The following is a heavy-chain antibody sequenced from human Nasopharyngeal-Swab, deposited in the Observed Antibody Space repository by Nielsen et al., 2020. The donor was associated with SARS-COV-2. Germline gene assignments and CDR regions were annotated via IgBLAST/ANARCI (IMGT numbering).Heavy chain of an antibody. J-gene: IGHJ4*02. D-gene: IGHD3-22*01. Sequence: SLKISCAASGFSFDYYVMHWVRQAPGKGLEWVSGISWNSGSIGYADSVKGRFTISRDNAKNSLYLQMNSLRAEDTAVYYCAISSGYYYPGFDYWDQGTLVTVSS. V-gene: IGHV3-9*01. CDR3: AISSGYYYPGFDY. CDR1: GFSFDYYV. CDR2: ISWNSGSI.